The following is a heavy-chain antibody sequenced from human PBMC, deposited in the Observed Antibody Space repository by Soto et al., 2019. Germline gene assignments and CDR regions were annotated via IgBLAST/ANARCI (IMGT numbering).Heavy chain of an antibody. CDR1: GDSVTSGNYY. J-gene: IGHJ5*02. D-gene: IGHD5-18*01. CDR3: ARVPVDTSIIYWGGP. CDR2: IYYSGNT. V-gene: IGHV4-61*01. Sequence: SETLSLTWTVSGDSVTSGNYYWSWIRQPPGKGLEWIGYIYYSGNTNYSPSLKSRVTISLDTSNNQFSLKLSSVTAADTAVYYCARVPVDTSIIYWGGPWGQGSLGTV.